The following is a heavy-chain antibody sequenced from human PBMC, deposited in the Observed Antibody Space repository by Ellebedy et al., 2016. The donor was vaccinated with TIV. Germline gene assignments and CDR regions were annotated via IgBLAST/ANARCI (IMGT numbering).Heavy chain of an antibody. CDR2: ISSSSTTI. CDR3: ARVRSGNWYHDDY. J-gene: IGHJ4*02. CDR1: GFTFSSYN. V-gene: IGHV3-48*04. D-gene: IGHD6-13*01. Sequence: PGGSLRLSCAASGFTFSSYNMNRVRQAPGKGLEWVSYISSSSTTIYYADSVQGRFTISRDNAKNSLYLQMNSLRAEDTAVYYCARVRSGNWYHDDYWGQGILVTVSS.